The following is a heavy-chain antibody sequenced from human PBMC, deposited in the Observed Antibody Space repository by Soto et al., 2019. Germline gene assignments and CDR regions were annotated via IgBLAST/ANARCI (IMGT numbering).Heavy chain of an antibody. V-gene: IGHV3-21*01. D-gene: IGHD3-10*01. J-gene: IGHJ4*02. CDR3: ARDLGITMVRGAYFDY. CDR2: ISSSSSYI. Sequence: PGGSLRFSCAASGFTFSSYSMNWVRQAPGKGLEWVSSISSSSSYIYYADSVKGRFTISRDNAKNSLYLQMNSLRAEDTAVYYCARDLGITMVRGAYFDYWGQGTLVTVSS. CDR1: GFTFSSYS.